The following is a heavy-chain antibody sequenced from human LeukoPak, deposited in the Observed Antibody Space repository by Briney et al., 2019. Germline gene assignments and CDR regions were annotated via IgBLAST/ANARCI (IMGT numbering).Heavy chain of an antibody. D-gene: IGHD3-3*01. CDR2: INHSGST. CDR1: GGSFSGYY. V-gene: IGHV4-34*01. CDR3: ARGITILYGMDV. Sequence: SETLSLTCAVYGGSFSGYYWSWIRQPPGKGLEWIGEINHSGSTNYNPSLKSRVTISVDTSKNQFSLKLSSVTAADTAVYYCARGITILYGMDVWGQGTTVTVSS. J-gene: IGHJ6*02.